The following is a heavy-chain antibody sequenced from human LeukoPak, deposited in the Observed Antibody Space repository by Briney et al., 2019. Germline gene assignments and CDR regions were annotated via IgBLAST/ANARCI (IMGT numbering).Heavy chain of an antibody. Sequence: ASVKVSCKASGYTFTSYGISWVRQAPGQGLEWMGWISAYNGNTNYAQKLQGRVTMTTDTSTSTAYMELRSLRSDDTAVYYCAKEGPYYDSSGYYLIRYWFDPWGQGTLVTVSS. CDR1: GYTFTSYG. D-gene: IGHD3-22*01. J-gene: IGHJ5*02. CDR2: ISAYNGNT. CDR3: AKEGPYYDSSGYYLIRYWFDP. V-gene: IGHV1-18*01.